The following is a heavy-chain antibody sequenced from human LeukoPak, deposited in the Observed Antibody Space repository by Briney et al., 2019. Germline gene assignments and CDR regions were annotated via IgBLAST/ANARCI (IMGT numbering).Heavy chain of an antibody. J-gene: IGHJ5*02. CDR3: ARPHHLGPSVVAAISWFDP. Sequence: GASVKVSCKASGYTFSGYYMHWVRQAPGQGLEWKGWINPNSGGTNYAQKFQGRVTMTRDTSISTAYMELSRLRSDDTAVYYCARPHHLGPSVVAAISWFDPWGQGTLVTVSS. CDR1: GYTFSGYY. V-gene: IGHV1-2*02. D-gene: IGHD2-15*01. CDR2: INPNSGGT.